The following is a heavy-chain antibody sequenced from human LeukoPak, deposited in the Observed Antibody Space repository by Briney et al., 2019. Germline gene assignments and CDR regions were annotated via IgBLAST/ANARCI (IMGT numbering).Heavy chain of an antibody. V-gene: IGHV1-69*05. CDR3: ARSPEGP. CDR2: IIPIFGTA. Sequence: SAKVSCKASGYTFTSYDINWVRQATGQGLEWMGGIIPIFGTANYAQKFQGRVTITTDESTSTAYMELSSLRSEDTAVYYCARSPEGPWGQGTLVTVSS. J-gene: IGHJ5*02. CDR1: GYTFTSYD.